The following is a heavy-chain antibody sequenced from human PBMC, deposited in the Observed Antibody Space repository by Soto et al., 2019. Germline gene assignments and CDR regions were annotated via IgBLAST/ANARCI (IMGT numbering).Heavy chain of an antibody. CDR1: GFSFCSYA. J-gene: IGHJ6*02. CDR2: ISYDGSNK. D-gene: IGHD5-18*01. V-gene: IGHV3-30-3*01. CDR3: AREGVGTAMVYYYGMDV. Sequence: PGGSLRLSCAAPGFSFCSYAMQWVRQAPGKGLEWVAVISYDGSNKYYADSVKGRFTISRENSKNTLYLQVNSLRAEDTAVYYCAREGVGTAMVYYYGMDVWGQGT.